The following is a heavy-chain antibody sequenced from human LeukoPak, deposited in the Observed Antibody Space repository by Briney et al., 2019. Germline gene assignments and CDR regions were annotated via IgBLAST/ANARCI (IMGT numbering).Heavy chain of an antibody. V-gene: IGHV1-69*13. CDR2: IIPIFGTA. J-gene: IGHJ4*02. CDR1: GGTFSSYA. D-gene: IGHD3-22*01. Sequence: GASVKVSCKASGGTFSSYAISWVRQAPGQGLEWMGGIIPIFGTASYAQKFQGRVTITADESTSTAYMELSSLRSEDTAVYYCARALRITMIGDYWGQGTLVTVSS. CDR3: ARALRITMIGDY.